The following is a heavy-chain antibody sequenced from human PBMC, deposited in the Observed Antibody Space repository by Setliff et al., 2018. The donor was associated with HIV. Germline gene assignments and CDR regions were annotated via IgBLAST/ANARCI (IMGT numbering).Heavy chain of an antibody. CDR3: ARHNAADYVWGSYRPDGFDI. Sequence: PSETLSLTCTVSGGSSSSSSFYWGWIRQPPGKGLEWIGRIYRSGSTYYNPSLRSRVTISVDTSKNQFYLNLNSVTDADTALYYCARHNAADYVWGSYRPDGFDIWGQGTTVTVSS. CDR2: IYRSGST. D-gene: IGHD3-16*02. V-gene: IGHV4-39*01. J-gene: IGHJ3*02. CDR1: GGSSSSSSFY.